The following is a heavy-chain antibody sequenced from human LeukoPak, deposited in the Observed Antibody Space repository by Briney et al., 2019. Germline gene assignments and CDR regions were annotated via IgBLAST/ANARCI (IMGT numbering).Heavy chain of an antibody. CDR1: GYTFTSYA. V-gene: IGHV1-3*01. J-gene: IGHJ4*02. CDR2: INAGNGNT. D-gene: IGHD6-13*01. CDR3: ASEKTGYSSSWLPHY. Sequence: ASVKVSCKASGYTFTSYAMHWVRQAPGQRLEWMGWINAGNGNTKYSQKFQGRVTITRDTSASTAYMELSSLRSEDTAVYYCASEKTGYSSSWLPHYWGQGTLVTVSS.